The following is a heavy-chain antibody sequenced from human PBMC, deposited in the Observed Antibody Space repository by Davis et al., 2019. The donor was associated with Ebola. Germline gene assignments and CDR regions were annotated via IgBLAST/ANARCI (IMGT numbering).Heavy chain of an antibody. J-gene: IGHJ3*01. Sequence: SETLSLTCAVYGGSFSGYYWSWIRQPPGKGLEWIGEIKHSGSTNYNPSLKSRVTISVDTSKNQFSLKLSSVTAADTAVYYCARGLGYFDWGRYWGQGTMVTVSS. D-gene: IGHD3-9*01. CDR2: IKHSGST. CDR1: GGSFSGYY. V-gene: IGHV4-34*01. CDR3: ARGLGYFDWGRY.